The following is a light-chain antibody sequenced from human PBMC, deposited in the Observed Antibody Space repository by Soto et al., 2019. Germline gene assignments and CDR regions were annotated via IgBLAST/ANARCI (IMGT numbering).Light chain of an antibody. V-gene: IGKV3-20*01. CDR2: GAS. Sequence: EIVLTQSPGTLSLSPGERVTLSCRASQRVSSNYLAWYQQKPGQAPRLLIYGASSRATGIPDRFSGSGAGTYFTPTISRLEPEDFAVYFCQQYANSPRTFGQGTKVEIK. J-gene: IGKJ1*01. CDR1: QRVSSNY. CDR3: QQYANSPRT.